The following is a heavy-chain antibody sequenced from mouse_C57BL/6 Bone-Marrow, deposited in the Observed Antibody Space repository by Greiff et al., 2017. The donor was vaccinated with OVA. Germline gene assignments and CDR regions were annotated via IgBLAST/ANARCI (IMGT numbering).Heavy chain of an antibody. CDR1: GYTFTSYW. J-gene: IGHJ2*01. CDR2: IHPNSGST. Sequence: QVQLQQPGAELVKPGASVKLSCKASGYTFTSYWMHWVKQRPGQGLEWIGMIHPNSGSTNYNEKFKSKATLTVDKSSSTAYMQLSRLTSEDSAVYYCARWAGSSLDYWGQGTTLTVSS. V-gene: IGHV1-64*01. CDR3: ARWAGSSLDY. D-gene: IGHD1-1*01.